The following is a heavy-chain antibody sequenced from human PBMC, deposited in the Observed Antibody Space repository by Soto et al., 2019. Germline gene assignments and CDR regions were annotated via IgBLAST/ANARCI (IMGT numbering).Heavy chain of an antibody. CDR3: XXXXXSPYYYYYG. V-gene: IGHV3-9*01. J-gene: IGHJ6*01. Sequence: EVQLVESGGGLVQPGRSLRLSCAASGFTFDDYAMHWVRQAPGKGLEWVSGISWNSGSIGYADSVKGRFTISRDNAKNSLYLQMNSLRAEDXXXXXXXXXXXSPYYYYYG. D-gene: IGHD6-13*01. CDR2: ISWNSGSI. CDR1: GFTFDDYA.